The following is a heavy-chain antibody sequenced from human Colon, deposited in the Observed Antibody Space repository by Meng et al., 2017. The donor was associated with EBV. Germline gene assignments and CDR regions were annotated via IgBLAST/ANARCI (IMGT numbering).Heavy chain of an antibody. V-gene: IGHV7-4-1*02. CDR1: VYIFTNIA. CDR3: ARGSGDCGSTTFSTFDY. Sequence: HERLVESGCEMKEPGGSVKVSCQASVYIFTNIAMNGVRQARGQGLEWMGWINTNPGNPYYAQDFTGRFVISLDTSVSKAYLQISGLKAEDTALYYCARGSGDCGSTTFSTFDYWGQGSLVTVSS. D-gene: IGHD2/OR15-2a*01. J-gene: IGHJ4*02. CDR2: INTNPGNP.